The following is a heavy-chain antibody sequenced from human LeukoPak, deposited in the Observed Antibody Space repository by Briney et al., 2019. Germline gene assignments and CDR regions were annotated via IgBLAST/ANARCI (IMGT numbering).Heavy chain of an antibody. CDR3: ARGRRWLQSSDFDY. J-gene: IGHJ4*02. CDR2: MNPNSGNT. D-gene: IGHD5-24*01. V-gene: IGHV1-8*03. Sequence: GASVKVSCKASGYTFTSYDINWVRQATGQGLEWMGWMNPNSGNTGYAQKFQGRVTITRNTSISTAYMELSSLRSEDTAVYYCARGRRWLQSSDFDYWGQGTLVTVSS. CDR1: GYTFTSYD.